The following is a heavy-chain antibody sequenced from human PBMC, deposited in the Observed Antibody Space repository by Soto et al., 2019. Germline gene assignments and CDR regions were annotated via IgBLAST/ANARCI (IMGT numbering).Heavy chain of an antibody. Sequence: DVHLVESGGGLTQPGGSLRLSCVASGIALEDYAMHWVRQVPGQGLEWVSGIYSDDHRTAYADSVKGRFTISRDDAKNSLYLQLNSLRPEDTAFYYCIKDTAPAGLDYWGRPILVTVSS. V-gene: IGHV3-9*01. J-gene: IGHJ4*02. CDR1: GIALEDYA. D-gene: IGHD6-25*01. CDR3: IKDTAPAGLDY. CDR2: IYSDDHRT.